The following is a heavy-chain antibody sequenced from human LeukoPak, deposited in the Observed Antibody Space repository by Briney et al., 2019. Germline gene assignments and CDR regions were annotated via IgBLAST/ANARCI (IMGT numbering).Heavy chain of an antibody. Sequence: SETLSLTCTVSGGSISSYYWSWIRQPPGKGLEWIGYIYYSGSTNYNPSLKSRVTMSVDTSKNQFSLKLSSVTAADTAVYYCAREANAFDIWGQGTMVTVSS. J-gene: IGHJ3*02. V-gene: IGHV4-59*12. CDR3: AREANAFDI. CDR2: IYYSGST. CDR1: GGSISSYY.